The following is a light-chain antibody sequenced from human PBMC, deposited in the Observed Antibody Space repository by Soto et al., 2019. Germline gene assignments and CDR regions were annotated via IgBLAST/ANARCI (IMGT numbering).Light chain of an antibody. CDR2: DAS. CDR1: QSLTNW. J-gene: IGKJ5*01. Sequence: DIQMTQSPSTLSASVGDRVTITCRARQSLTNWLAWYQQRPGKAPTLLIYDASTLERGVPSRFSGTGSGTEFTLTITSLQPDDFATYYCQQYHRASITFGQGTRLEI. CDR3: QQYHRASIT. V-gene: IGKV1-5*01.